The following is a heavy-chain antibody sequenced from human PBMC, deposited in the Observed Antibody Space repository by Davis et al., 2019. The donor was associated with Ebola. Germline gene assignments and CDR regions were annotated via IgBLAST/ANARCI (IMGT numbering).Heavy chain of an antibody. V-gene: IGHV3-30-3*01. D-gene: IGHD1-26*01. J-gene: IGHJ4*02. CDR2: ISYDGSNK. CDR3: AILPRIVGATTKDY. CDR1: GFTFSSYA. Sequence: PGGSLRLSCAASGFTFSSYAMHWVRQAPGKGLEWVAVISYDGSNKYYADSVKGRFTISRDNSKNTLYLQMNSLRAEDTAVYYCAILPRIVGATTKDYWGQGTLVTVSS.